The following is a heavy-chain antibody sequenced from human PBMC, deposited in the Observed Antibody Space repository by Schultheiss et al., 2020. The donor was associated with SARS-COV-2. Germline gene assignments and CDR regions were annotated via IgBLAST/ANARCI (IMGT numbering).Heavy chain of an antibody. D-gene: IGHD3-3*01. V-gene: IGHV1-18*01. CDR2: ISVYNGNT. J-gene: IGHJ3*02. CDR1: GYTFTSYG. CDR3: ARDPGDEWHRGVYAFDI. Sequence: ASVKVSCKASGYTFTSYGISWVRQAPGQGLEWMGWISVYNGNTNYAQKLQGRVTMTTDTSTSTAYMELRSLRSDDTAVYYCARDPGDEWHRGVYAFDIWGQGTMVTVSS.